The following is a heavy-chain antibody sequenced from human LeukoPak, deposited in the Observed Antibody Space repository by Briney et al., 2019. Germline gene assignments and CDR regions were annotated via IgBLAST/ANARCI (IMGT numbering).Heavy chain of an antibody. Sequence: ASVKVSCKASGYTLTDYYIHWVRQAPGQGLEWMGWINPNSGGTNYAQKFQGRVTMTRDTSISTAYMELSRLRSDDTAVYYCARSSRELWIGFDYWGQGTLVTVSS. D-gene: IGHD3-10*01. CDR2: INPNSGGT. CDR3: ARSSRELWIGFDY. CDR1: GYTLTDYY. J-gene: IGHJ4*02. V-gene: IGHV1-2*02.